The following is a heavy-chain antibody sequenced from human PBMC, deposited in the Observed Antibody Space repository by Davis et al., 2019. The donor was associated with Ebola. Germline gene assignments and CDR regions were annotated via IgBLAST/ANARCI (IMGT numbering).Heavy chain of an antibody. CDR2: LYSGGKT. CDR3: AKSGLSFGVVKYHYGMDV. J-gene: IGHJ6*04. CDR1: GFNVSRDY. V-gene: IGHV3-53*01. D-gene: IGHD3-3*01. Sequence: GESLKISCAASGFNVSRDYMNWLRQAPGKGLEWVSVLYSGGKTSYADSVKGRFTISRDNSKKTLYLQMNSLRAEDTAVYYCAKSGLSFGVVKYHYGMDVWGKGTTVTVSS.